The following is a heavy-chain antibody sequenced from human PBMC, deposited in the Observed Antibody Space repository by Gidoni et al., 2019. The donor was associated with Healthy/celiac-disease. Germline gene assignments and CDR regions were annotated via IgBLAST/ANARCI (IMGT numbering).Heavy chain of an antibody. D-gene: IGHD5-12*01. CDR2: ISAYNGNT. J-gene: IGHJ4*02. CDR1: GYTFTSYG. Sequence: QVPLVQSGAEVKKPGASVQVSCKASGYTFTSYGISWGRQAPGQGLEWMGWISAYNGNTNYAQKLQGRVTMTTDTSTSTAYMELRSLRSDDTAVYYCARIEMATIRLGFDYWGQGTLVTVSS. CDR3: ARIEMATIRLGFDY. V-gene: IGHV1-18*01.